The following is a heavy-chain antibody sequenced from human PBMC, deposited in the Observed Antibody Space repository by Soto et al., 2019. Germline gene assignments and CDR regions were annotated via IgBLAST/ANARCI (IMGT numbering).Heavy chain of an antibody. V-gene: IGHV5-51*01. CDR1: GYTFDSNW. D-gene: IGHD1-1*01. Sequence: GESLKISCRTSGYTFDSNWIGWVRQMPGKGLEWMGIIYPGDSETRYSPSSQGQVTISADRSFKIAYLQWRSLQASDTAMYYCARLLDSWDEPHYFDSWGQGTTVTVSS. CDR3: ARLLDSWDEPHYFDS. CDR2: IYPGDSET. J-gene: IGHJ4*02.